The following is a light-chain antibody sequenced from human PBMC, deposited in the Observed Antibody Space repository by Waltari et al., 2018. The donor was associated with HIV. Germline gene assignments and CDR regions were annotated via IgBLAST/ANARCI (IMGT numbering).Light chain of an antibody. CDR3: QQSYNSPYT. Sequence: DIQMTQSPPSLSASVGDRVTISCRASRPVFTDLIWYQQKPGEAPQVLISGAFNLRSGGPPRVVGSGSGTGFTLVINGLQPEDFAIYFCQQSYNSPYTFGQGTKLEIK. J-gene: IGKJ2*01. CDR1: RPVFTD. CDR2: GAF. V-gene: IGKV1-39*01.